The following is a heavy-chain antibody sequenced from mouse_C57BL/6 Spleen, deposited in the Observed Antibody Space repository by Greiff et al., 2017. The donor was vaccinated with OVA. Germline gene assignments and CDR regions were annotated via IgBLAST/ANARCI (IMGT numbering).Heavy chain of an antibody. CDR1: GFTFSSYG. Sequence: EVQVVESGGDLVKPGGSLKLSCAASGFTFSSYGMSWVRQTPDKRLEWVATISSGGSYTYYPDSVKGRFTLSRDNAKKTLYLQMSSLKSEETAVYYCARDYSSSGDPDYWGQGTTLTVSS. J-gene: IGHJ2*01. CDR2: ISSGGSYT. CDR3: ARDYSSSGDPDY. D-gene: IGHD1-1*01. V-gene: IGHV5-6*01.